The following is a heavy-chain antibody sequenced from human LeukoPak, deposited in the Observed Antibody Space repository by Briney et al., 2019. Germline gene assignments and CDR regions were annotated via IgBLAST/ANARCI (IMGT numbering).Heavy chain of an antibody. CDR3: ARGRAYCSSTSCHRFDY. V-gene: IGHV4-59*01. CDR1: GGSISSYY. Sequence: SETLSLTCTVSGGSISSYYWSWIRQPPGKGLEWIGYIYYSGSTNYNPSLKSRVTISVDTSKNQFSLKLSSVTAADTAVYYCARGRAYCSSTSCHRFDYWGQGTLVTVSS. D-gene: IGHD2-2*01. CDR2: IYYSGST. J-gene: IGHJ4*02.